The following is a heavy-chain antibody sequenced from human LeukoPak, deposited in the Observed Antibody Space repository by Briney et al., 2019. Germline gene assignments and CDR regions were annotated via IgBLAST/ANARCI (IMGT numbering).Heavy chain of an antibody. CDR2: IYYTGST. D-gene: IGHD3-10*01. Sequence: SSETLSLTCSVSGGSISSLYWSWIRQPPGKGLEWIGYIYYTGSTNYNPSLKSRVTMFVDMSKNQFSLRLSSVTAADTAVYYCARTEYYFDHWGQGTLVTVSS. CDR1: GGSISSLY. CDR3: ARTEYYFDH. J-gene: IGHJ4*02. V-gene: IGHV4-59*08.